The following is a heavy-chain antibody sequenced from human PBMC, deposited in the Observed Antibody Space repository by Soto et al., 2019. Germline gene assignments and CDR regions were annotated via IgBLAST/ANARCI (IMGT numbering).Heavy chain of an antibody. CDR1: GFTFNNFA. CDR2: ISGSGRST. CDR3: AKDRNQYSSGSYFDY. V-gene: IGHV3-23*01. J-gene: IGHJ4*02. D-gene: IGHD6-19*01. Sequence: PGGSLRLSCAASGFTFNNFAVSWVRQAPGKGLEWVSSISGSGRSTFYADSVKGRFTISRDNAKNTVSLQMDSLRAEDTAVYYCAKDRNQYSSGSYFDYWGQGTLVTVSS.